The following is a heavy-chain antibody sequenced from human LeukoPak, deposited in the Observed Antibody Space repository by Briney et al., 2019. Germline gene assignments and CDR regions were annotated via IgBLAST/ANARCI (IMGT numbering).Heavy chain of an antibody. CDR1: GASISNGASISSRIYY. D-gene: IGHD4-17*01. J-gene: IGHJ4*02. V-gene: IGHV4-30-2*01. Sequence: SETLSLTCTVSGASISNGASISSRIYYWGWIRQPPGKGLEWIGYIYHSGSTYYNPSLKSRVTISVDRSKNQFSLKLSSVTAADTAVYYCARDRYGDHTYFDYWGQGTLVTVSS. CDR2: IYHSGST. CDR3: ARDRYGDHTYFDY.